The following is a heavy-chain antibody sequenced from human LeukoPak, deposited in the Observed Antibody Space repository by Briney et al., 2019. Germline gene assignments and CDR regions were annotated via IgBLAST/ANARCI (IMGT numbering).Heavy chain of an antibody. Sequence: GGSLRLSCAASGFTFSNAWMSWVRQAPGKGLEWVGRIKIKTDGGTTDYAAPVKGRFTISRDDSKNTLYLQMNSLKTEDTAVYYCTTDLIWFGELLSPTYYYYGMDVWGQGTTVTVSS. V-gene: IGHV3-15*01. D-gene: IGHD3-10*01. CDR1: GFTFSNAW. CDR2: IKIKTDGGTT. CDR3: TTDLIWFGELLSPTYYYYGMDV. J-gene: IGHJ6*02.